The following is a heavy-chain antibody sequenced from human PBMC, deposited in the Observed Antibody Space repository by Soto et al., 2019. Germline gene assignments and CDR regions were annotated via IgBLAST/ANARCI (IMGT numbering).Heavy chain of an antibody. CDR2: IGSGGDT. Sequence: EVPLVESGGGLVQPGGSLRLSCAASGFTLSSYDIHWVRQATGEGLAWVSGIGSGGDTHYAVSVKGRFIISREDGKNSLYLQMNNLRVGDTAVYYCTRKTPPTGMEVWGQGATVTVSS. J-gene: IGHJ6*02. D-gene: IGHD3-9*01. V-gene: IGHV3-13*01. CDR3: TRKTPPTGMEV. CDR1: GFTLSSYD.